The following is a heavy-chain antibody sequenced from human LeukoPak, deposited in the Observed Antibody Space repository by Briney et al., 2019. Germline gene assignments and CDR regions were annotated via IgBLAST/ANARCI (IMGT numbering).Heavy chain of an antibody. D-gene: IGHD3-22*01. Sequence: GGSLRLSCAASGFTFSSYSMNWVRQAPGKGLEWVSSISSSNSYIYYADSVKGRFTISRDNAKNSLYLQMNSLRAEDTAVYYCARDVTYYYDSSGHGYDAFDIWGQGTMVSVSS. J-gene: IGHJ3*02. V-gene: IGHV3-21*01. CDR3: ARDVTYYYDSSGHGYDAFDI. CDR1: GFTFSSYS. CDR2: ISSSNSYI.